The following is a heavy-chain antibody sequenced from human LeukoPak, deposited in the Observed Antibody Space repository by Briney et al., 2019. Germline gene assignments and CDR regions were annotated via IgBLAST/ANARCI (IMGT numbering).Heavy chain of an antibody. CDR3: AKDPRIAAAGQSLDY. CDR2: ISGSGGST. CDR1: GFTFSSYA. Sequence: GGSLRLSCAASGFTFSSYAMSWVRQAPGKGLEWVSAISGSGGSTSYADSVKGRFTISRDNSKNTLYLQMNSLRAEDTAVYYCAKDPRIAAAGQSLDYWGQGTLVTVSS. J-gene: IGHJ4*02. V-gene: IGHV3-23*01. D-gene: IGHD6-13*01.